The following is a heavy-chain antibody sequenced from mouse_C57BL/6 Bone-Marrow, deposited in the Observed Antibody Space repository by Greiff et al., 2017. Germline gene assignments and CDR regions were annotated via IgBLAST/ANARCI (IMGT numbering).Heavy chain of an antibody. D-gene: IGHD1-1*01. Sequence: VQLQQPGAELVKPGASVKMSCKASGYTFTSYWITWVKQRPGQGLEWIGDSYPGSGSTNYNEKFKSKATLTVDTSSSPAYMQLISLTSEDSAVYDCASRGYGSSYVGDYWGQGTTLTVSS. CDR2: SYPGSGST. J-gene: IGHJ2*01. CDR1: GYTFTSYW. CDR3: ASRGYGSSYVGDY. V-gene: IGHV1-55*01.